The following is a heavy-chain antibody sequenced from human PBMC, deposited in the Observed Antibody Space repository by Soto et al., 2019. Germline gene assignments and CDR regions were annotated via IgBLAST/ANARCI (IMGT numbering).Heavy chain of an antibody. CDR2: ISSSSSYI. J-gene: IGHJ2*01. CDR3: ARDQDNSSSSNYWYFDL. V-gene: IGHV3-21*01. Sequence: GGSLRLSCAASGFTLSSYSMNWVRQAPGKGLEWVSSISSSSSYIYYADSVKGRFTISRDNAKNSPYLQMNSLRAEDTAVYYCARDQDNSSSSNYWYFDLWGRGTLVTVSS. CDR1: GFTLSSYS. D-gene: IGHD6-13*01.